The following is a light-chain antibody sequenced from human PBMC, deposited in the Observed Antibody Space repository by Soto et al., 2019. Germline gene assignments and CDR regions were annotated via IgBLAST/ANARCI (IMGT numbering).Light chain of an antibody. Sequence: QSAPTQPASVSGSPGQSITISCTGTSSDVGAYHYVSWYQQHPGKAPKLMIYDVSNRPSGVSSRFSGSKSGNTASLTFSGLQAEDEADYYCSSYTTSSIYVFGTGTKLTVL. J-gene: IGLJ1*01. CDR2: DVS. CDR1: SSDVGAYHY. CDR3: SSYTTSSIYV. V-gene: IGLV2-14*01.